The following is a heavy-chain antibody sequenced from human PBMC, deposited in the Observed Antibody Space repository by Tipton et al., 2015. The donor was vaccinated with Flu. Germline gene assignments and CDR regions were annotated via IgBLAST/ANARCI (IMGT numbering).Heavy chain of an antibody. CDR3: ARGDCSSTSCLDY. CDR2: IYHSGST. CDR1: GYSISSGYY. J-gene: IGHJ4*02. D-gene: IGHD2-2*01. Sequence: TLSLTCTVSGYSISSGYYWGWIRQPPGKGLEWIGSIYHSGSTYYNPSLKSRVTISVDTSKNKFSLKLSSVTAADTAVYFCARGDCSSTSCLDYWGQGTLFTVSS. V-gene: IGHV4-38-2*02.